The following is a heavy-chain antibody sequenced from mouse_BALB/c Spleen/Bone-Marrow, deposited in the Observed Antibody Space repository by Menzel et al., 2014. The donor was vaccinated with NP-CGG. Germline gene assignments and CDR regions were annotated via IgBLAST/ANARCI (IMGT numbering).Heavy chain of an antibody. Sequence: DVKLVESGGGLVQPGGSRRLSCAASGFTFSSFGTHWVRQAPEKGLEWVAYISNSSSTIYYADTVKGRFTISRDNPKNTLFLQMTSLRSEDTAMYYCARKGAMITHYYAMDYWGQGTSVTVSS. CDR3: ARKGAMITHYYAMDY. CDR1: GFTFSSFG. V-gene: IGHV5-17*02. J-gene: IGHJ4*01. CDR2: ISNSSSTI. D-gene: IGHD2-4*01.